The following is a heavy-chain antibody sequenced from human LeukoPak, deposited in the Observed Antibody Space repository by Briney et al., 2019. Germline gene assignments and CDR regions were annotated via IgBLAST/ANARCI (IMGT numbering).Heavy chain of an antibody. Sequence: SVKVSCKASGGTFSSYAISWVRQAPGQGLEWMGGIIPILGTANYAQKFRGRVTITADKSTSTAYMELSSLRSEDTAGYYCAREDSSGWLGAFDIWGQGTMVTVSS. CDR1: GGTFSSYA. CDR3: AREDSSGWLGAFDI. V-gene: IGHV1-69*06. D-gene: IGHD6-19*01. J-gene: IGHJ3*02. CDR2: IIPILGTA.